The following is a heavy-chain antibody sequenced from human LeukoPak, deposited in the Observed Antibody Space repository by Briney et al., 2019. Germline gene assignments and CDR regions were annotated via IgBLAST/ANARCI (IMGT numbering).Heavy chain of an antibody. D-gene: IGHD1-26*01. J-gene: IGHJ4*02. CDR3: TMIEWERWRG. V-gene: IGHV3-7*01. CDR2: IKQDGSER. CDR1: GFTFSNYW. Sequence: PGGSLRLSCAASGFTFSNYWMNWVRQAPGKGLEWVANIKQDGSERYYVDSVKGRFTVSRDNTKNSLYLQMNSLGAGDTAVYYCTMIEWERWRGWGQGTLVTVSS.